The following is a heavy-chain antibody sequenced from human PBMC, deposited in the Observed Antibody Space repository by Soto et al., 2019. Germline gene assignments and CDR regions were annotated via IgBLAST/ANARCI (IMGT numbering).Heavy chain of an antibody. CDR3: ARDAKAMVVLAYGMDV. V-gene: IGHV3-33*01. CDR2: IWYDGSNK. Sequence: PGGSLRLSCAASGFTFSSYGMHWVRQAPGKGLEWVAVIWYDGSNKYYADSVKGRFTISRDNSKNTLYLQMNSLRAEDTAVYYCARDAKAMVVLAYGMDVWGQGTTVTVSS. CDR1: GFTFSSYG. D-gene: IGHD5-18*01. J-gene: IGHJ6*02.